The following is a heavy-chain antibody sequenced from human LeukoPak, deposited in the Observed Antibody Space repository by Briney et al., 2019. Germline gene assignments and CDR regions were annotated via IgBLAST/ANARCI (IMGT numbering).Heavy chain of an antibody. V-gene: IGHV3-23*01. J-gene: IGHJ6*02. CDR3: AKGVAATLRFYGMDV. CDR2: ISGSGGST. CDR1: GFTFSSYA. D-gene: IGHD2-15*01. Sequence: PGGSLRLSCAASGFTFSSYAMSWVRQAPGKGLEWVSAISGSGGSTYYADSVKGRFTISRDNSKNTLYLQMNSLRAEDTPVYYCAKGVAATLRFYGMDVWGQGTTVTVSS.